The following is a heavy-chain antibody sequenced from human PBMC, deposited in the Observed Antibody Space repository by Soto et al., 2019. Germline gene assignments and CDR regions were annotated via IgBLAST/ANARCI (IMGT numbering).Heavy chain of an antibody. CDR1: GFTFSNAW. J-gene: IGHJ5*02. V-gene: IGHV3-15*01. CDR2: IKSKTDGGTT. Sequence: LRLSCAASGFTFSNAWMSWVRQAPGKGLEWVGRIKSKTDGGTTDYAAPVKGRFTISRDDSKNTLYLQMNSLRAEDTAVYYCARVSVGRYNWFDPWGQGTLVTSPQ. D-gene: IGHD1-26*01. CDR3: ARVSVGRYNWFDP.